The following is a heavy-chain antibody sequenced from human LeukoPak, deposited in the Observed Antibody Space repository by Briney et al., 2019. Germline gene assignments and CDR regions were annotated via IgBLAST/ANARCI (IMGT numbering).Heavy chain of an antibody. D-gene: IGHD2-21*02. CDR2: MYYSGST. Sequence: KPSXTLSLTCTVSGGSINGYSWTWIRQPPGKGLEWIGYMYYSGSTNYNPSLKSRVTISVDTSKNQFSLKLRSVTAADTAVYYCARAGQCGGDCYSLDYWGQGTLVTVSS. V-gene: IGHV4-59*01. CDR1: GGSINGYS. CDR3: ARAGQCGGDCYSLDY. J-gene: IGHJ4*02.